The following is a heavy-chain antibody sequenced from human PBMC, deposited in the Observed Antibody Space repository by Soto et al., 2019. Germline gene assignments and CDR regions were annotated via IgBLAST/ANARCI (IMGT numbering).Heavy chain of an antibody. CDR3: ARDVAPGYCSSNSCYRVYYYGMDV. D-gene: IGHD2-2*01. V-gene: IGHV1-18*01. J-gene: IGHJ6*02. Sequence: GXSVKVSSKASCYKFPSYGISWVRQAPLQGLEWMGWISAYNGNTNYAQKLQGRVTMTTDTSTSTAYMELRSLRSDDTAVYYCARDVAPGYCSSNSCYRVYYYGMDVWGQGTTVTVYS. CDR1: CYKFPSYG. CDR2: ISAYNGNT.